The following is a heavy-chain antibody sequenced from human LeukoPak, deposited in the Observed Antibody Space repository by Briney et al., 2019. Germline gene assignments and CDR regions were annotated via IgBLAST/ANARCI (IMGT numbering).Heavy chain of an antibody. CDR3: ARERTSAYSYCFDY. CDR1: GGSIGTYQ. CDR2: ISYSGST. V-gene: IGHV4-59*01. J-gene: IGHJ4*02. Sequence: PSETLSLTCTVAGGSIGTYQWSWIRQPPGKGLEWIGHISYSGSTNYDPSLKSRVTISLDTSKNQFSLKVNSVTAADTAVYYCARERTSAYSYCFDYWGQGTLVTVSS. D-gene: IGHD3-22*01.